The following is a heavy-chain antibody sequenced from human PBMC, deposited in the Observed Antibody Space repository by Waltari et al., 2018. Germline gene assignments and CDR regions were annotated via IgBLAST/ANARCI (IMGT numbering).Heavy chain of an antibody. J-gene: IGHJ4*02. CDR1: GGSFSGDY. CDR2: INHSGST. Sequence: QVQLQQWGAGLLKPSETLSLTCAVYGGSFSGDYWSWIRQPPGKGLEWIGEINHSGSTNYNPSLKSRVTISVDTSKNQFSLKLSSVTAADTAVYYCARGGDYYGSGSYYRWGQGTLVTVSS. CDR3: ARGGDYYGSGSYYR. D-gene: IGHD3-10*01. V-gene: IGHV4-34*01.